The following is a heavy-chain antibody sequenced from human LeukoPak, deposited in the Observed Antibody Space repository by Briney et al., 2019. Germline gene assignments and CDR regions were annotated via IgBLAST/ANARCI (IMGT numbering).Heavy chain of an antibody. Sequence: SETLSLTCSVSGGSINNYYSSWIRQPAEKGLEWIGRIYTTGSTNYNPSLQSRVTLSVDTPRKQFSLKLTSVTAADTAMYYCARLEHDYGDSGHPFYGWGTRIMVTVSP. V-gene: IGHV4-4*07. D-gene: IGHD4-17*01. J-gene: IGHJ3*01. CDR3: ARLEHDYGDSGHPFYG. CDR1: GGSINNYY. CDR2: IYTTGST.